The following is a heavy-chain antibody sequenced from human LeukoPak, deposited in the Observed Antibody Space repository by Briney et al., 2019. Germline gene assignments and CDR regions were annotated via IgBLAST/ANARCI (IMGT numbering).Heavy chain of an antibody. CDR3: ARSIGLTGGGVDV. D-gene: IGHD3-9*01. Sequence: GGSLRLSCAASGFTFSDYNMNWVRQAPGKGLEWVSYITDSGNTIHYADSVKGRFTISKDNAKNSLYLQMNSLRAEDTAVYYCARSIGLTGGGVDVWGQGTTVTVSS. CDR1: GFTFSDYN. CDR2: ITDSGNTI. V-gene: IGHV3-11*01. J-gene: IGHJ6*02.